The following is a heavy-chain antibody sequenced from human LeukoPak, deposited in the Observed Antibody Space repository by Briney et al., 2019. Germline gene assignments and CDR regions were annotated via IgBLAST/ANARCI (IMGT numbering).Heavy chain of an antibody. J-gene: IGHJ3*02. Sequence: SETLSLTCTVSGGSISSSSYYWGWIRQPPGKGLEWIGSIYYSGSTYYNPPLKSRVTISVDTSKNQFSLKLSSVTAADTAVYYCARAYYDFWSGYHDAFDIWGQGTMVTVSS. CDR2: IYYSGST. V-gene: IGHV4-39*01. D-gene: IGHD3-3*01. CDR3: ARAYYDFWSGYHDAFDI. CDR1: GGSISSSSYY.